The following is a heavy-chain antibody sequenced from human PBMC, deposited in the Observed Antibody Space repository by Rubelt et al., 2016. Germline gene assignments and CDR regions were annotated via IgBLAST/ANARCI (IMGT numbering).Heavy chain of an antibody. D-gene: IGHD3-10*01. CDR2: IYYSGST. V-gene: IGHV4-59*01. CDR3: AGEYLYGSGPYYYYTMDV. Sequence: QVQLQESGPGLVKPSETLSLVCTVSDGSISTYYWSWVRQPPGKGLEWIGYIYYSGSTGYNPSLKSRVTISVDTSKNQFSLNLSSVTTADTAVYYCAGEYLYGSGPYYYYTMDVWGQGTTVTVSS. J-gene: IGHJ6*02. CDR1: DGSISTYY.